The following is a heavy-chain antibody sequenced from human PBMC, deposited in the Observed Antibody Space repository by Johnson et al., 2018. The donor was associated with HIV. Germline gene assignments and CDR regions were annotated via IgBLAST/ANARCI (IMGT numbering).Heavy chain of an antibody. Sequence: QMMLVESGGGLVQPGRSLRLSCAASGFTFDDYAMHWVRQAPGKGLEWVAVISYDGSNKYYADSVKGRFTISRDNSKNTLYLQMNSLRAEDTAVYYCAKDLFTEREDDAFDIWGQGTMVTVSS. V-gene: IGHV3-30*18. CDR2: ISYDGSNK. CDR1: GFTFDDYA. J-gene: IGHJ3*02. CDR3: AKDLFTEREDDAFDI. D-gene: IGHD1-26*01.